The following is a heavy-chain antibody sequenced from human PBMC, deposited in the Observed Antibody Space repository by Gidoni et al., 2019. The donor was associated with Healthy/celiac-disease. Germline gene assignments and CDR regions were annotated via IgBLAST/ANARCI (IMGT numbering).Heavy chain of an antibody. CDR2: SSGRGGST. D-gene: IGHD6-13*01. J-gene: IGHJ4*02. CDR3: AKRPGYSSSWSFDY. CDR1: GFTFSRYA. Sequence: EVQLLESGGGLVQPGGSLRLSCPASGFTFSRYAMSWVRQAPGTGLEWVSASSGRGGSTYYADSVKGRFTISRDNSKNTLYLQMNSLRAEDTAVYYCAKRPGYSSSWSFDYWGQGTLVTVSS. V-gene: IGHV3-23*01.